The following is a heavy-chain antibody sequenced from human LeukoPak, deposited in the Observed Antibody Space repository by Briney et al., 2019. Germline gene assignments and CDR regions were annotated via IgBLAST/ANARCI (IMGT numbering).Heavy chain of an antibody. D-gene: IGHD1-26*01. CDR3: AREEGIGVGATGY. CDR1: GFTFSSYW. CDR2: IYYSGST. V-gene: IGHV4-39*07. Sequence: GSLRLSCAASGFTFSSYWMSWVRQAPGKGLEWIGSIYYSGSTYYNPSLKSRVTISVDTSKNQFSLKLSSVTAADTAVYYCAREEGIGVGATGYWGQGTLVTVSS. J-gene: IGHJ4*02.